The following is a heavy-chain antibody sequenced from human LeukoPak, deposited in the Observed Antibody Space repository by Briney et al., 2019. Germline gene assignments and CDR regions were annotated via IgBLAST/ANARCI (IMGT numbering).Heavy chain of an antibody. CDR2: VYYSGT. CDR1: GDSISRYF. D-gene: IGHD2-2*01. J-gene: IGHJ6*03. Sequence: KPSETLSLTCSVSGDSISRYFWSWIRQPPGKGLEWIGYVYYSGTKYIQAFTSRVTISVDTSKNQFSLNLNSVIAADTAVYYCVRSASSHSHYIDVWGKGTPVTVSS. V-gene: IGHV4-59*01. CDR3: VRSASSHSHYIDV.